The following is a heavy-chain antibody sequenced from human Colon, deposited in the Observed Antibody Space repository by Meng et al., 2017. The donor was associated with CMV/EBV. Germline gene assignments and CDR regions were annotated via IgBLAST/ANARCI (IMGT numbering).Heavy chain of an antibody. D-gene: IGHD1-1*01. CDR2: ISYDGSAE. CDR1: GLMFSAYC. CDR3: SRATSVAVIYYQGMDV. Sequence: GESLAISCAASGLMFSAYCVHWVRQAAGKGLGWVAAISYDGSAEYYADSVNGRFTISRDNSKTTLYLQMNSLRPEDTAAYYCSRATSVAVIYYQGMDVWGQGTTVTVSS. V-gene: IGHV3-30*04. J-gene: IGHJ6*02.